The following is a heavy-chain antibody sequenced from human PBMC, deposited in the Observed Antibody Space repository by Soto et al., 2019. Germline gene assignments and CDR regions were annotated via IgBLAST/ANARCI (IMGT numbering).Heavy chain of an antibody. D-gene: IGHD3-16*01. Sequence: QVQLVESGGGVVQPGASLRLSCEASGFDFSSYVMHWVRQAPGKGLEWVGVISYDGNYIYYADSVKGRFTISRDNSKNTLYVQVNSLRPEDTAVYYCAKGILSATIGPYAMDVWGQGTTVTVSS. CDR1: GFDFSSYV. CDR3: AKGILSATIGPYAMDV. V-gene: IGHV3-30*18. CDR2: ISYDGNYI. J-gene: IGHJ6*02.